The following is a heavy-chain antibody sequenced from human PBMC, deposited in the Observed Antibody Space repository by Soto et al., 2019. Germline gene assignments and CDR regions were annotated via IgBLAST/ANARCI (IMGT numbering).Heavy chain of an antibody. V-gene: IGHV1-46*02. CDR3: AFGRPTASSWLDP. CDR1: GYTFNTDY. CDR2: INPSGGPT. D-gene: IGHD2-2*01. J-gene: IGHJ5*02. Sequence: QEQLVQSGTEVKKPGDSVRVSCKAFGYTFNTDYVHWVRQAPGQGLEWMGIINPSGGPTSYAQKFQGRVTMTSDTSTSTVYMELSSLTSEDTVVYYCAFGRPTASSWLDPWGQGTLVSVST.